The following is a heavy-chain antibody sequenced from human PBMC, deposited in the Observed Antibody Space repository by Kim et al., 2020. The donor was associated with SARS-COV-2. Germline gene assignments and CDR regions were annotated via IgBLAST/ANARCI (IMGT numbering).Heavy chain of an antibody. CDR3: AKDIWSSTSCSDY. V-gene: IGHV3-43*01. J-gene: IGHJ4*02. Sequence: YADSGKSRLTMSRENSKNSLYMQMNSLRTEDTALYYCAKDIWSSTSCSDYWGQGTLVTVSS. D-gene: IGHD2-2*01.